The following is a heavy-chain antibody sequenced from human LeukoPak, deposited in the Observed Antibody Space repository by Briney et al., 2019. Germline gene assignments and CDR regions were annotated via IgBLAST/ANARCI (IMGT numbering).Heavy chain of an antibody. J-gene: IGHJ4*02. CDR1: GGSFSGYY. Sequence: SETLSLTCAVYGGSFSGYYWSWIRQPPGKGLEWIGEINHSGSTNYNPSLKSRVTISVDTSKNQFSLKLSSVTAADTAVYYCARSWGSPRGGYFDYWGQGTLVTASS. D-gene: IGHD7-27*01. V-gene: IGHV4-34*01. CDR2: INHSGST. CDR3: ARSWGSPRGGYFDY.